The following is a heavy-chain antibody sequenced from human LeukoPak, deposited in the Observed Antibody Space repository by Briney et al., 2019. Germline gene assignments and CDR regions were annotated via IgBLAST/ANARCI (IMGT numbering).Heavy chain of an antibody. D-gene: IGHD2-2*01. V-gene: IGHV4-59*08. J-gene: IGHJ5*02. CDR2: IYDNVIT. CDR1: GGSISSFY. Sequence: SETLSLTCTVSGGSISSFYWSWIWQPPGKRLEWIGYIYDNVITTYDPSLKSRVTISLDTSRNHLSLNLSSVTAADTAVYYCARHAAAATNIWFDPWGQGTRVIVSS. CDR3: ARHAAAATNIWFDP.